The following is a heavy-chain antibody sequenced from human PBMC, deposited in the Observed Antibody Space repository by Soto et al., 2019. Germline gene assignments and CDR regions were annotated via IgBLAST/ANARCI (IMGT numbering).Heavy chain of an antibody. D-gene: IGHD5-12*01. CDR3: AKDSKSGRLGRTGGDDAFDI. V-gene: IGHV3-9*01. Sequence: EVQLVESGGGLVQPGRSLRLSCAASGFTFDDYAMHWVRQAPGKGLEWVSGISWNSGSIGYADSVKGRFTISRDNAKNSLYLQMNSLRAEDTALYYCAKDSKSGRLGRTGGDDAFDIWGQGTMVTVSS. CDR2: ISWNSGSI. CDR1: GFTFDDYA. J-gene: IGHJ3*02.